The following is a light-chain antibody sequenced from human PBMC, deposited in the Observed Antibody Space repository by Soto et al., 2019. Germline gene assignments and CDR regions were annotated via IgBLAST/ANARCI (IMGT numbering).Light chain of an antibody. V-gene: IGKV1-27*01. CDR1: QGSSNY. J-gene: IGKJ1*01. Sequence: MATSRASGSASVGDIARITRRASQGSSNYLAWYQQKPGKVPKLLIYAASTLQSGGPSRFSGSGSGTDFALTISSLQPEDVATYYCQKYNIDPRRFGQGTKLDI. CDR3: QKYNIDPRR. CDR2: AAS.